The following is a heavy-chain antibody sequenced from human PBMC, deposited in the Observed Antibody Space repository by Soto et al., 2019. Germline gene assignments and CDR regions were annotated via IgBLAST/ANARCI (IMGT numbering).Heavy chain of an antibody. Sequence: EVQLVESGGGLVQPGRSLRLSCAASGFTFDDYAMHWVRQAPGTGLEWVSGISWNSGSIGYADSVKGRFTISRDNAKNSLYLQMNSLRAEDTALYYCAKSPRVGHSGYDYWGQGTLVTVSS. CDR3: AKSPRVGHSGYDY. D-gene: IGHD5-12*01. V-gene: IGHV3-9*01. CDR2: ISWNSGSI. J-gene: IGHJ4*02. CDR1: GFTFDDYA.